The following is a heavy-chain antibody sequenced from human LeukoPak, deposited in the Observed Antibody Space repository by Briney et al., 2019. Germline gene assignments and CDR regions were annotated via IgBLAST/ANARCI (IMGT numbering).Heavy chain of an antibody. V-gene: IGHV1-2*02. CDR1: GYTFTGYY. CDR2: INPNSGGT. CDR3: ARVDIVVVPAAGHYFDY. Sequence: ASVKVSCKASGYTFTGYYMHWVRQAPGQGLEWMGWINPNSGGTNYAQKFQGRVTMTRDTSISTAYMELSRLRSDDTAVYYCARVDIVVVPAAGHYFDYWGQGTLVTVSS. J-gene: IGHJ4*02. D-gene: IGHD2-2*03.